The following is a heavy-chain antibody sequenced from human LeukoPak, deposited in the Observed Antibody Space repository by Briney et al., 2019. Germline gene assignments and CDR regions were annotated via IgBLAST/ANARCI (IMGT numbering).Heavy chain of an antibody. J-gene: IGHJ4*02. CDR2: ISGSGGSA. D-gene: IGHD3-9*01. V-gene: IGHV3-23*01. Sequence: GGSLRLSCAASGFTFSSYAMSWVRQAPGKGLEWVSAISGSGGSAYYADSVKGRFTISRDNSKNTLYLQMNSLRAEDTAVYYCAKCPRSSYYDILTGYYAAFDYWGQGTLVTVSS. CDR1: GFTFSSYA. CDR3: AKCPRSSYYDILTGYYAAFDY.